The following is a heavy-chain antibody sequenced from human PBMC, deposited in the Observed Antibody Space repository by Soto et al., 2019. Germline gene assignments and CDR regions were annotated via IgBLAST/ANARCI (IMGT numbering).Heavy chain of an antibody. V-gene: IGHV3-30*18. Sequence: QVQLVESGGGVVQPGRSLRLSCAASGFTFSSYGMHWVRQAPGKGLEWVAVISYDGSNKYYADSVKGRFTISRDNSKNPLYLQMNSLRAQDTAVYYCAKSSSSWYLGYWGQGTLVTVSS. J-gene: IGHJ4*02. CDR2: ISYDGSNK. CDR3: AKSSSSWYLGY. D-gene: IGHD6-13*01. CDR1: GFTFSSYG.